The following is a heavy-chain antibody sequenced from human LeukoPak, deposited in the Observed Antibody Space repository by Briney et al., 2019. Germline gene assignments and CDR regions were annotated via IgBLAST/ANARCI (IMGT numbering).Heavy chain of an antibody. Sequence: GGSLRLSCAASGFTFSSYGMHWVRQAPGKGLEWVAVIWYDGSNKYYADSVKGRFTISRDNSMNTLYLQMNSLRAEDTAVYYCAREGHIVVVTAISYFDYWGQGTLVTVSS. V-gene: IGHV3-33*01. CDR1: GFTFSSYG. D-gene: IGHD2-21*02. J-gene: IGHJ4*02. CDR2: IWYDGSNK. CDR3: AREGHIVVVTAISYFDY.